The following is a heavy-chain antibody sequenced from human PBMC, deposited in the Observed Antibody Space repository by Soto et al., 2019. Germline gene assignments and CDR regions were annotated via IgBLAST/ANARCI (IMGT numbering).Heavy chain of an antibody. Sequence: GASVKVSCKASGYTFTGYDMHWVRQAPGQGLEWMGWINPNSGGTNYAQKFQGWVTMTRDTSISTAYMELSRLRSDDTAAYYCARRGSGWSNYYYYGMDVWGQGTTVTVSS. D-gene: IGHD6-19*01. CDR1: GYTFTGYD. J-gene: IGHJ6*02. CDR3: ARRGSGWSNYYYYGMDV. CDR2: INPNSGGT. V-gene: IGHV1-2*04.